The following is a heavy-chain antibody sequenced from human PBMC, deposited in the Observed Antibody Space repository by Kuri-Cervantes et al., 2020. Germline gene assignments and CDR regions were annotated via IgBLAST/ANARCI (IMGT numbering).Heavy chain of an antibody. CDR1: GFTFDDYA. CDR3: ARRGAAAGAYYYYGMDV. D-gene: IGHD6-13*01. Sequence: SLKISCAASGFTFDDYAMHWVRQAPGKGLEWVSGISWNSGSIGYADSVKGRFTISRDNAKNSLYLQMNSLRAEDTAVYYCARRGAAAGAYYYYGMDVWGQGTTVTVSS. V-gene: IGHV3-9*01. CDR2: ISWNSGSI. J-gene: IGHJ6*02.